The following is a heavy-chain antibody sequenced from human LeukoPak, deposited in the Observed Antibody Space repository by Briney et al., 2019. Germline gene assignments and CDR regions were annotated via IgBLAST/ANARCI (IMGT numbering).Heavy chain of an antibody. V-gene: IGHV4-34*01. CDR2: ICYGGNT. CDR1: GGSFSGYY. CDR3: ARDGGNFDIDY. J-gene: IGHJ4*02. D-gene: IGHD4-23*01. Sequence: SETLSLTCAVYGGSFSGYYWTWIRQPPGKEMEWIGSICYGGNTYYRPSLKSRITISLDTSKSQFSLKLSSVTAADAAVYYCARDGGNFDIDYWGQGTLVTVSS.